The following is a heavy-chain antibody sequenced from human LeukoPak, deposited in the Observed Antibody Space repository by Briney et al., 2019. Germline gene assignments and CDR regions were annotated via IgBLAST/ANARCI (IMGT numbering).Heavy chain of an antibody. CDR3: ARTYCSSTRCYTFDY. D-gene: IGHD2-2*02. V-gene: IGHV4-30-4*08. J-gene: IGHJ4*02. Sequence: PSETLTLPCTVSGGSIRSGDYYWSWIRQPPGKGVEWIALIYYSWRTYYNPYLKRLVTISVNTSKNQSSPKLSSLTAADTAVYYCARTYCSSTRCYTFDYWGQGTLVTVSS. CDR1: GGSIRSGDYY. CDR2: IYYSWRT.